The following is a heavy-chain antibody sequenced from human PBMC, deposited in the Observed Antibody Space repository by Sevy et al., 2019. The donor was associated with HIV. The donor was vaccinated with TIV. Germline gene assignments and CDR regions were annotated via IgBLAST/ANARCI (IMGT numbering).Heavy chain of an antibody. V-gene: IGHV3-21*01. CDR3: ARDVLLWFRESTLYNWFDP. CDR1: GFTFSSYS. Sequence: GGSLRLSCAASGFTFSSYSMNWVRQAPGKGLEWVSSISSSSSYIYYADSVKGRFTISRDNAKNSLYLQMNSLRAEDTAVYYCARDVLLWFRESTLYNWFDPWGQGTLVTVSS. D-gene: IGHD3-10*01. J-gene: IGHJ5*02. CDR2: ISSSSSYI.